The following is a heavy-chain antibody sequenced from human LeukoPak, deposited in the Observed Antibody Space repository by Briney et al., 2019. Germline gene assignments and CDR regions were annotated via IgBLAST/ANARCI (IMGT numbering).Heavy chain of an antibody. J-gene: IGHJ3*01. CDR2: LSSDGSSI. V-gene: IGHV3-74*01. CDR1: GFTFSGFW. D-gene: IGHD3-3*01. Sequence: PGGSLRLSCAASGFTFSGFWMHWVRQPPGKDLVWVSRLSSDGSSISYADSVKGRFTISRDNAKKTLYLQMNSLRAEDTAVYYCASVVGGYYPPVDAFDLWGQGTMVTVSS. CDR3: ASVVGGYYPPVDAFDL.